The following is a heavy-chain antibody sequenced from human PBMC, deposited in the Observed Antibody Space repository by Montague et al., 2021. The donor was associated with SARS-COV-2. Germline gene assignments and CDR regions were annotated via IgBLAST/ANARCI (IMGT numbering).Heavy chain of an antibody. Sequence: SETLSLTCAVYGGSFSGYYWSWIRQPPGKGLEWIGEINHSGSTNYNPSLKSRVTISVDTSKNQFSLKLSSVTAADTAVYYCARGRDSSSWYGAKNWFDPWGQGTLVTVSS. CDR1: GGSFSGYY. D-gene: IGHD6-13*01. V-gene: IGHV4-34*01. J-gene: IGHJ5*02. CDR2: INHSGST. CDR3: ARGRDSSSWYGAKNWFDP.